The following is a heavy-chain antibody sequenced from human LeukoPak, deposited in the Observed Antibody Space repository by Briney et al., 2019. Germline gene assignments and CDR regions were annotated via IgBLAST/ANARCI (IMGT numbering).Heavy chain of an antibody. V-gene: IGHV4-34*01. CDR2: INHSGST. Sequence: PSETLSLTCAVYGGSFSDYYWNWIRQPPGKGLEWIGEINHSGSTNYNPSLKSRVTISVDTSKNQFSLKLSSVTAADTAVYYCARNWGTDGDYVNYWGQGTLVTVSS. J-gene: IGHJ4*02. CDR3: ARNWGTDGDYVNY. D-gene: IGHD4-17*01. CDR1: GGSFSDYY.